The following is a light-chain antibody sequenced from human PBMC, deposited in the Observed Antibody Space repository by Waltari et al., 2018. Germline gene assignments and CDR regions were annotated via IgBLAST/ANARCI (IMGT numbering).Light chain of an antibody. V-gene: IGLV1-40*01. J-gene: IGLJ3*02. CDR2: GNN. Sequence: QSILTQPTSVSGAPGQRVTIPCTGSSSNIGAGHDVHWYQAFPGTAPKLLIYGNNNRPSGVPDRFSGSKSGSSASLAINGLQAEDEADYYCQSFDSNVRGGVVFGGGTK. CDR3: QSFDSNVRGGVV. CDR1: SSNIGAGHD.